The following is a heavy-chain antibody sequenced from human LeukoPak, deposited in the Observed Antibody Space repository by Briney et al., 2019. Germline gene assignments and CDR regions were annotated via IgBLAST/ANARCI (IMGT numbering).Heavy chain of an antibody. CDR3: ASYYYDSSGYLDY. D-gene: IGHD3-22*01. V-gene: IGHV3-30-3*01. J-gene: IGHJ4*02. Sequence: GRSLRLSCAASGFTFSSYAMHWVRQAPGKGLEWVAVISYDGSNKYYADSVKGRFTISRDNSKNTLYLQINSLRAEDTAVYYCASYYYDSSGYLDYWGQGTLVTVSS. CDR2: ISYDGSNK. CDR1: GFTFSSYA.